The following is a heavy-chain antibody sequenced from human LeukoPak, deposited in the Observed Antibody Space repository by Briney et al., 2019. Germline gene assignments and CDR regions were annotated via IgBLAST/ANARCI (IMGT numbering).Heavy chain of an antibody. J-gene: IGHJ5*02. CDR2: IYTSGST. D-gene: IGHD2-2*01. CDR3: ASIVVVPAATLEAA. V-gene: IGHV4-4*07. Sequence: KTSETLSLTCTVSGGSISSYYWSWIRQPAGKGLEWIGRIYTSGSTYYNPSLKSRVTMSVDTSKNQFSLKLSSVTAADTAVYYCASIVVVPAATLEAAWGQGTLVTVSS. CDR1: GGSISSYY.